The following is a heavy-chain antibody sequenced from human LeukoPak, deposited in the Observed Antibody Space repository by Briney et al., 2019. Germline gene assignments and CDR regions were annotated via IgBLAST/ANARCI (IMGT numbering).Heavy chain of an antibody. D-gene: IGHD2-21*01. CDR2: IYYSGST. J-gene: IGHJ4*02. CDR1: GGSISSGGSY. Sequence: PSQTLSLACTVSGGSISSGGSYWSWIRHHPGKGLEWFGCIYYSGSTYYNPSLKRRVSISVDTAKNQFSLKLNSVTAADTAVYYCARGHVDYYFDCWGQGTLVTVSS. V-gene: IGHV4-31*03. CDR3: ARGHVDYYFDC.